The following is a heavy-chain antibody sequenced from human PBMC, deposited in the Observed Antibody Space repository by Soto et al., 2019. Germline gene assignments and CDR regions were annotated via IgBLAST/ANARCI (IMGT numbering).Heavy chain of an antibody. J-gene: IGHJ4*02. Sequence: FLRLSCAVSGFTFSAYWMYWVRQVPGKGLTWVSRISDDGSTATYADSVKGRFIISRDNAKNSLYLEMNTLRADDSGLYYCARGPRVSSTGTGAHWGRGTLVTVAS. CDR2: ISDDGSTA. V-gene: IGHV3-74*01. CDR1: GFTFSAYW. D-gene: IGHD1-1*01. CDR3: ARGPRVSSTGTGAH.